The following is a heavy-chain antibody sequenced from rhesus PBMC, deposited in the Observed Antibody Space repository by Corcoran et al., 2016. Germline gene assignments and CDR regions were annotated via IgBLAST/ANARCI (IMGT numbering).Heavy chain of an antibody. J-gene: IGHJ4*01. D-gene: IGHD1-44*01. Sequence: EVQLVESGGGLVQPGRSLRLSCAASGFTFSDYYMSWVRQAPGKGLEWVSSISGPSNYIYYADSVKGRFTISRDNAKNSLFLQMNSLKTEDTAVYYCSREYKYYFDYWGQGILVTVSS. CDR1: GFTFSDYY. CDR2: ISGPSNYI. V-gene: IGHV3S16*01. CDR3: SREYKYYFDY.